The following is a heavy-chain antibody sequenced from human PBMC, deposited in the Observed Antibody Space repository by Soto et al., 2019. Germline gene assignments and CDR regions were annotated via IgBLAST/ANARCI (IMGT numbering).Heavy chain of an antibody. J-gene: IGHJ5*02. D-gene: IGHD3-10*01. V-gene: IGHV4-34*01. CDR2: INHSGST. CDR3: ARRGSEATYYYGSVSYYSRGPLYNWFDP. CDR1: GGSFSGYY. Sequence: PSETMSLTCAVYGGSFSGYYWSWIRQPPGKGLEWIGEINHSGSTNYNPSLKSRVTISVDTSKNQFSLKLSSVTAADTAVYYCARRGSEATYYYGSVSYYSRGPLYNWFDPWGQGTLVTVSS.